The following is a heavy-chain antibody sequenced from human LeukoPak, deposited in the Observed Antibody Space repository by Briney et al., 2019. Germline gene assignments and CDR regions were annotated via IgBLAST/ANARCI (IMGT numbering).Heavy chain of an antibody. Sequence: AASVKVSCKASGYTFTSYGISWVRQAPGQGLEWMGWISAYNGNTNYAQRLQGRVTMTTDTSTSTAYMELRSLRSDDTAVYYCARVHYSSSSNLDDYYYYGMDVWGQGTTVTVSS. CDR1: GYTFTSYG. CDR2: ISAYNGNT. D-gene: IGHD6-6*01. J-gene: IGHJ6*02. CDR3: ARVHYSSSSNLDDYYYYGMDV. V-gene: IGHV1-18*01.